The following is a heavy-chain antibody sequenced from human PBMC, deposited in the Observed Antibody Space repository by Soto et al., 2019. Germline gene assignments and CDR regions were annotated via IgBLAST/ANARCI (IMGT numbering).Heavy chain of an antibody. J-gene: IGHJ4*02. Sequence: QVHLVQSGAEVKRPGASVTVSCKASGYSFTNYGISWVRQAPGQGLEWMGWISGHNGNPNYAQKLQGRVTMTTDTSTSTAYMELRSLRSDNTAVYYCARDYYGPGSPRSPLFYWGQGTLVTVSS. D-gene: IGHD3-10*01. CDR2: ISGHNGNP. CDR3: ARDYYGPGSPRSPLFY. CDR1: GYSFTNYG. V-gene: IGHV1-18*01.